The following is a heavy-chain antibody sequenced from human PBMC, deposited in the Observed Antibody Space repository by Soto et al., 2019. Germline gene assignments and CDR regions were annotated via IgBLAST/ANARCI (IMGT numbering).Heavy chain of an antibody. Sequence: ASVKVSCKASGYTFTSYAMHWVRQAPGQRLEWMGWINAGNGNTKYSQKFQGRVTITRDTSASTAYMELSSLRSEDTAVYYCARDGSPHHPHIVVVTAIPFFDYWGQGTLVTVSS. V-gene: IGHV1-3*01. J-gene: IGHJ4*02. CDR3: ARDGSPHHPHIVVVTAIPFFDY. CDR2: INAGNGNT. D-gene: IGHD2-21*02. CDR1: GYTFTSYA.